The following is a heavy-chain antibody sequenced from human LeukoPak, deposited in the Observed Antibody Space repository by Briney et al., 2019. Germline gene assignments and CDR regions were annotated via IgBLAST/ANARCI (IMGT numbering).Heavy chain of an antibody. D-gene: IGHD6-6*01. Sequence: SETLSLTCTVSGGSISSYYWSWFRQPPGKGLEWIGYIYYSGSTNYNPSLKSRVTISVDTSKNQFSLKLSSVTAADTAVYYCARGRKQLVRGYFDYWGQGALVTVSS. V-gene: IGHV4-59*12. CDR2: IYYSGST. CDR3: ARGRKQLVRGYFDY. CDR1: GGSISSYY. J-gene: IGHJ4*02.